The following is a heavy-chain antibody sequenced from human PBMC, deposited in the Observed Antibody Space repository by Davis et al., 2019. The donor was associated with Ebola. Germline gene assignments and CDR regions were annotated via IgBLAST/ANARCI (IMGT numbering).Heavy chain of an antibody. V-gene: IGHV5-51*01. D-gene: IGHD7-27*01. Sequence: GGSLRLSCKGSGYSFTSYWIAWVRQLPGRGLEWMGIIYAGDSDARYSPSFESQVTISVDRSLTTAYLQWSSLKASDTAMYYCARLSWGAYYYGMDVWGQGTTVTVSS. CDR2: IYAGDSDA. CDR1: GYSFTSYW. CDR3: ARLSWGAYYYGMDV. J-gene: IGHJ6*02.